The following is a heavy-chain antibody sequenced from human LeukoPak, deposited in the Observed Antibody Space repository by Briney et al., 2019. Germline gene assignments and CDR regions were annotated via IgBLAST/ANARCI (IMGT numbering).Heavy chain of an antibody. CDR3: ATDLGCSSTSCYAIGGLGY. D-gene: IGHD2-2*01. Sequence: GGSLRLSCAASGFTFSSYGMHWVRQAPGKGLERVAVISYDGSNKYYADSVKGRFTISRDNSKNTLYLQMNSLRAEDTAVYYCATDLGCSSTSCYAIGGLGYWGQGTLVTVSS. J-gene: IGHJ4*02. V-gene: IGHV3-30*03. CDR1: GFTFSSYG. CDR2: ISYDGSNK.